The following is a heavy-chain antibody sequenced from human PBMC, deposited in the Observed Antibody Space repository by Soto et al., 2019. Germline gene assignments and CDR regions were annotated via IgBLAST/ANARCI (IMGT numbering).Heavy chain of an antibody. Sequence: ASVKASSKASGYTINNKSRSWVRQAPGKGLEWMGCIGPENGDTHYTQKFQGRVTMTEDTSTDTAYMELSSLRSEDTAVYYCATSYIDYGDYYYYWGQGTLLTVSS. V-gene: IGHV1-24*01. J-gene: IGHJ4*02. CDR3: ATSYIDYGDYYYY. CDR1: GYTINNKS. D-gene: IGHD4-17*01. CDR2: IGPENGDT.